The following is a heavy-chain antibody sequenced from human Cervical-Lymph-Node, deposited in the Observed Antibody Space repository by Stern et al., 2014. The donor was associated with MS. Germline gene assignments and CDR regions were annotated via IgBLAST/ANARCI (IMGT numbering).Heavy chain of an antibody. CDR3: ARGLYYFDY. J-gene: IGHJ4*02. V-gene: IGHV3-33*01. Sequence: VQLVESGGGVVQPGRSLRLSCAASGFTFSAHGMHWVRQAPGKGLEWVAGIWYDGSSKCCADSVKGRFTISRENSKNTLYLQLNSLRAEDTAVFYCARGLYYFDYWGRGALVTVSS. CDR1: GFTFSAHG. CDR2: IWYDGSSK.